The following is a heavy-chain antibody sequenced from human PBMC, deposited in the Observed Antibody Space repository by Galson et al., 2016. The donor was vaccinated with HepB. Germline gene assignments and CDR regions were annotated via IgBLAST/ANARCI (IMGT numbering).Heavy chain of an antibody. J-gene: IGHJ3*01. CDR1: GFNFGDYT. CDR2: ISRKSGDM. V-gene: IGHV3-9*01. D-gene: IGHD3-22*01. Sequence: LRLSCAASGFNFGDYTMHWVRLAPGKGPEWVTGISRKSGDMPYADSVKGRFTISRDNAKNSVYLQMNSVTTEDTALYYCAKEKESFQVKTPPAAFDVWGQGPMVTVSS. CDR3: AKEKESFQVKTPPAAFDV.